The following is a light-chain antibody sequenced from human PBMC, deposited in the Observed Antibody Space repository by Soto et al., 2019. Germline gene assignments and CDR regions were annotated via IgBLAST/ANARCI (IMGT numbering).Light chain of an antibody. CDR2: GSS. V-gene: IGKV3-20*01. CDR3: QQYGTSPRGYT. Sequence: IVLTQSPGTLSLSPGERVTLSCRASQSVNSGSLTWYQQKPGQAPRLLIHGSSSRAAGVPDRVSGSGSGTDFILSIARLEPEDSAVYYCQQYGTSPRGYTFGQGTKLEIK. J-gene: IGKJ2*01. CDR1: QSVNSGS.